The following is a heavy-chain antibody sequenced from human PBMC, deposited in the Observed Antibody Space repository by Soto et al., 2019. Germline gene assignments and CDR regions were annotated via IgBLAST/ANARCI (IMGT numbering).Heavy chain of an antibody. V-gene: IGHV3-74*01. CDR3: ARLYYDILSGEYLFDY. D-gene: IGHD3-9*01. CDR1: GFTFSSYW. Sequence: EVQLVESGGGLVQPGGSLRLSCAASGFTFSSYWMHWVRQAPGKGLVWVSRINSDGSSTSYADSVKGRFTISRDNAKNTVHLQMNSLRAEDTAVYYCARLYYDILSGEYLFDYWGQGTLVTVSS. CDR2: INSDGSST. J-gene: IGHJ4*02.